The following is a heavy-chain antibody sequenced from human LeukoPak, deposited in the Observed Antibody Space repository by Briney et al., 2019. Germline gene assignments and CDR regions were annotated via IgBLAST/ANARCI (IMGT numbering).Heavy chain of an antibody. CDR2: ISYDGSNK. Sequence: GRSLRLSCAASGFTFSSYAMHWVRQAPGKGLEWVAVISYDGSNKYYADSVKGRFTIFRDNAKNSLYLQMNSLRAEDTAVYYCARETTNSNWGHYYYYYGMDVWGQGTTVTVSS. CDR3: ARETTNSNWGHYYYYYGMDV. V-gene: IGHV3-30-3*01. CDR1: GFTFSSYA. D-gene: IGHD7-27*01. J-gene: IGHJ6*02.